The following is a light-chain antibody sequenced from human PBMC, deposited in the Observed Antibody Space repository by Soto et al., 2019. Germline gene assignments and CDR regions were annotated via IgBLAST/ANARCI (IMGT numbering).Light chain of an antibody. V-gene: IGLV1-47*02. J-gene: IGLJ1*01. CDR2: LDT. Sequence: QAVVTQPPSAASTPGQRVTLSCSGSSCNIGTFYVYWYQHLPGTAPRLLIYLDTQRPSGVPDRFSGSKSGTSASLAISGLRSEDEGNYYCAAWDDSLNAYVFGTGTKLTVL. CDR3: AAWDDSLNAYV. CDR1: SCNIGTFY.